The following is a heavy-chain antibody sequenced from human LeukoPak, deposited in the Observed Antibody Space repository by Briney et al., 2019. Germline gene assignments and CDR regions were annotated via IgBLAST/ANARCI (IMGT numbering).Heavy chain of an antibody. CDR2: INPSSGGT. CDR1: GYTFTGYY. CDR3: ARVNRYSGSYYLDY. J-gene: IGHJ4*02. Sequence: ASVKVSCKASGYTFTGYYMHWVRQAPGQGLEWMGWINPSSGGTNYAQKFQGRVTMTRDTSISTAYMELSRLRSDDTAVYYCARVNRYSGSYYLDYWGQGTLVTVSS. V-gene: IGHV1-2*02. D-gene: IGHD1-26*01.